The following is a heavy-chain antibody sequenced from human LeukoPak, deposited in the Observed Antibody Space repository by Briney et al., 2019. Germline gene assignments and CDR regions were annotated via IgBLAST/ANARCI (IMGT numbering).Heavy chain of an antibody. J-gene: IGHJ1*01. V-gene: IGHV4-59*01. CDR1: GGSISSYY. CDR3: ASTITMVRGVIGYFQH. D-gene: IGHD3-10*01. CDR2: IYYSGST. Sequence: SETLSLTCTVSGGSISSYYWRWVRQPPGKGLEWIGYIYYSGSTNYNPSLKSRVTISVDTSNNQFSLKLSSVTAADTAVYYCASTITMVRGVIGYFQHWGQGTLVTVSS.